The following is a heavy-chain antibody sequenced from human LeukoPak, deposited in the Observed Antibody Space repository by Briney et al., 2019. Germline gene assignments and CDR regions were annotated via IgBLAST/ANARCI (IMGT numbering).Heavy chain of an antibody. CDR1: GFTFSTYT. CDR2: ISYDGSNK. V-gene: IGHV3-30*04. CDR3: ARDPGRYLDY. J-gene: IGHJ4*02. Sequence: GGSLRLSCAASGFTFSTYTMHWVRQAPGKGLEWVAVISYDGSNKYYADSVKGRFTISRDNSKNTLYLQMNSLRAEDTAVYYCARDPGRYLDYWGQGTLVTVSS.